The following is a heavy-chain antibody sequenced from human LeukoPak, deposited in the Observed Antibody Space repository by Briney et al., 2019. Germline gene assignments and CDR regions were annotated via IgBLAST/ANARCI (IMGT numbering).Heavy chain of an antibody. D-gene: IGHD3-10*01. CDR1: GGTFSSYA. Sequence: SVKVSCKASGGTFSSYAISWVRQAPGQGLEWMGRIIPILGIANYAQKFQGRVTITADKSTSTAYMELSSLSSEDTAVYYCAYYGSGSYYNNWFDPWGQGTLVTVSS. CDR2: IIPILGIA. CDR3: AYYGSGSYYNNWFDP. J-gene: IGHJ5*02. V-gene: IGHV1-69*04.